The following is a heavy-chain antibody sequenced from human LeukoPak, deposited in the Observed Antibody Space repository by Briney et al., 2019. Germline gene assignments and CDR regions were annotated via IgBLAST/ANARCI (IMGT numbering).Heavy chain of an antibody. CDR2: ISFDGTTK. V-gene: IGHV3-30*04. Sequence: PGRSLRLSCTASGFRFSDYAIHWVRQAPGKGLQRVAVISFDGTTKYYADSVKGRFTISRDNSKNTLYLQMNSLRAEDTAVYYCAKDHGRGYYYDSSGYWDYFDYWGQGTLVTVSS. D-gene: IGHD3-22*01. J-gene: IGHJ4*02. CDR3: AKDHGRGYYYDSSGYWDYFDY. CDR1: GFRFSDYA.